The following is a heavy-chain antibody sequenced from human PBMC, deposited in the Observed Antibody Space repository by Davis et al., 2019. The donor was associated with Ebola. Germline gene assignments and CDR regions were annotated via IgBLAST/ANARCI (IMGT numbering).Heavy chain of an antibody. V-gene: IGHV3-73*01. CDR2: IRSKANSYAT. J-gene: IGHJ4*02. CDR1: GFTFSGSA. CDR3: SREYGGNSNY. D-gene: IGHD4-23*01. Sequence: GESLKISCAASGFTFSGSAMHWVRQASGKGLEWVGRIRSKANSYATAYAASVKGRFTISRDDSKNTAYLQMNSLKTEDTAVYYCSREYGGNSNYWGQGTLVTVSS.